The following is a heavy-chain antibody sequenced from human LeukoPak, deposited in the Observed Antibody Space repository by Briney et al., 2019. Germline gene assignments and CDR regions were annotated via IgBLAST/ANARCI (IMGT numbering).Heavy chain of an antibody. D-gene: IGHD3-22*01. J-gene: IGHJ4*02. CDR2: INSGGST. CDR1: GFTVSSKY. Sequence: GGSLRLSCEASGFTVSSKYMSWVRQAPGKGLEWVSAINSGGSTNYADSVKGRFTISRDNSKNTVYLQMNSLRGEDTAVYYCVYESSGYSGYWGQGILVTVSS. CDR3: VYESSGYSGY. V-gene: IGHV3-66*01.